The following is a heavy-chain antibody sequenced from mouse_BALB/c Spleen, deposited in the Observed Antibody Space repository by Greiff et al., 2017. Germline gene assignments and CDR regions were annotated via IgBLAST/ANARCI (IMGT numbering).Heavy chain of an antibody. CDR3: ARGRYFDY. V-gene: IGHV5-17*02. CDR2: ISSGSSTI. J-gene: IGHJ2*01. Sequence: DVQLVESGGGLVKPGGSLKLSCAASGFTFSSFGMHWVRQAPEKGLEWVAYISSGSSTIYYADTVKGRFTISRDNPKNTLFLQMTSLRSEDTAMYYCARGRYFDYWGQGTTLTVSS. CDR1: GFTFSSFG.